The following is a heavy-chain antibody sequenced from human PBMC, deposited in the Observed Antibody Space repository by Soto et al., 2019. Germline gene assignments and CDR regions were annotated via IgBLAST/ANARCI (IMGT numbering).Heavy chain of an antibody. J-gene: IGHJ6*02. CDR1: GGSFSGYY. CDR2: INHSGST. CDR3: EVTNHYYYYGMDV. Sequence: PSETLSLTCAVYGGSFSGYYWSWIRQPPGKGLEWIGEINHSGSTNYNPSLKSRVTISVDTSKNQFSLKLSSVTAADTAVYYCEVTNHYYYYGMDVWGQGTTVTVSS. V-gene: IGHV4-34*01. D-gene: IGHD2-21*02.